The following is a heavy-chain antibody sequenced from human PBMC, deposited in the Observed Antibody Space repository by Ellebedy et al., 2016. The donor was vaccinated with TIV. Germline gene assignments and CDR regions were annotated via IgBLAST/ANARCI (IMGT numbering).Heavy chain of an antibody. CDR3: AREAWGSYGTEYLQH. CDR1: GITVSTNS. CDR2: ISSGISI. V-gene: IGHV3-69-1*01. D-gene: IGHD3-16*01. Sequence: GESLKISCAASGITVSTNSMTWVRQAPGKGLEWISYISSGISIYSSDSVKGRFTISRDNAKNSLYLQMNSLRVEDTAVYYCAREAWGSYGTEYLQHWGQGTLVTVSA. J-gene: IGHJ1*01.